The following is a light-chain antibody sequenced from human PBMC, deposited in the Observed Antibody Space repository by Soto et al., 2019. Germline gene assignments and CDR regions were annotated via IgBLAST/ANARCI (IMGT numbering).Light chain of an antibody. J-gene: IGKJ1*01. CDR3: QHYNSYSEA. CDR2: DAS. V-gene: IGKV3-15*01. CDR1: QSVSSN. Sequence: ELVLAQSPAALSVSPGEIATLSCRASQSVSSNLAWYQQKPGQAPRLLIYDASSLESGVPSRFSGSGSGTEFTLTISSLQPDDFATYYCQHYNSYSEAFGQGTKVDIK.